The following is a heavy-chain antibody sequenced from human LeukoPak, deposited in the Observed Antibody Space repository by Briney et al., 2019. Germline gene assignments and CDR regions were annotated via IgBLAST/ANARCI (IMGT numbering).Heavy chain of an antibody. CDR1: GFTFSSYA. V-gene: IGHV3-30-3*01. CDR3: ARERITIFGVVIGGFDY. D-gene: IGHD3-3*01. CDR2: ISYDGSNK. Sequence: GGSLRLSCAASGFTFSSYAMHWVRQAPGKGLEWVAVISYDGSNKYYADSVKGRFTISRDNSKNTLYLQMNSLRAEDTAVYYCARERITIFGVVIGGFDYWGQGTLVTVSS. J-gene: IGHJ4*02.